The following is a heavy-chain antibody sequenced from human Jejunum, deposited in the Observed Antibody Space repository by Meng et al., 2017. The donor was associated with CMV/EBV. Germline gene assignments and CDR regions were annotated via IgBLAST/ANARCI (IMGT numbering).Heavy chain of an antibody. CDR1: GFTVSRHW. CDR2: INSDGSNI. D-gene: IGHD3-3*01. V-gene: IGHV3-74*01. J-gene: IGHJ4*02. CDR3: ARDKDFGVDIDH. Sequence: SGFTVSRHWMHWVRQAPGKGLVWVSRINSDGSNINYADSVKGRFIISRDNAKNTLYLQMDSLRAEDTAVYYCARDKDFGVDIDHWGQGTLVTVSS.